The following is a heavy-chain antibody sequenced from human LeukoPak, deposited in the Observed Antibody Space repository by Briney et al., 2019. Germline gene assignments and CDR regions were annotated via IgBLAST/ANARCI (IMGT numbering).Heavy chain of an antibody. CDR2: ISSSSRYI. J-gene: IGHJ5*02. V-gene: IGHV3-21*01. D-gene: IGHD2-21*02. CDR1: GFTFSSYS. CDR3: ARGDGNWFDP. Sequence: GGSLRLSCAASGFTFSSYSMNWVRQAPGKGLEWVSSISSSSRYIYYADSVKGRFTISRDNAKNSLYLQMNSLRAEDTAVYYCARGDGNWFDPWGQGTLVTVSS.